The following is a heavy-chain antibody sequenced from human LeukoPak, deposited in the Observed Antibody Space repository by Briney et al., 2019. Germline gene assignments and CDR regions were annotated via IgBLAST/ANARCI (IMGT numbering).Heavy chain of an antibody. Sequence: GGSLRLSCAASGFTFSSYWMHWVRQAPGRGLVWVSRISTDGSSTTYADSVKGRFTISRDNAKNTLYLQMNSLRAEDTAIYYCGRDIATAVDYWGLGTLVTVSS. CDR1: GFTFSSYW. J-gene: IGHJ4*02. CDR2: ISTDGSST. CDR3: GRDIATAVDY. D-gene: IGHD6-13*01. V-gene: IGHV3-74*01.